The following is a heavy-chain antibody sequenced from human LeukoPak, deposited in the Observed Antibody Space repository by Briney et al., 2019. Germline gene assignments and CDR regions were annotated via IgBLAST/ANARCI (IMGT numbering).Heavy chain of an antibody. Sequence: ASVKVSCKASGYTFTSYDINWVRQATGQGLEWMGWMNPNSGNTGYAQKFQGRVTMTRNTSISTAYMELSSLRSEDTAVYYCARVYSGSYYYYYYMEVWGKGTTVTISS. D-gene: IGHD1-26*01. J-gene: IGHJ6*03. CDR2: MNPNSGNT. V-gene: IGHV1-8*01. CDR1: GYTFTSYD. CDR3: ARVYSGSYYYYYYMEV.